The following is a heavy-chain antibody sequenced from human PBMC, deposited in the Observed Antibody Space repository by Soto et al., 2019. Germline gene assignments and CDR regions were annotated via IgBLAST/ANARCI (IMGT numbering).Heavy chain of an antibody. Sequence: GEPLKISCKGSGYSFTSYWIGWVRQMPGKGLEWMGIIYPGDSDTRYSPSFQGQATISADKSISTAYLQWSSLKASDTAMYYCARQGIAAAGAYYYYYYGMDVWGQGTTVTVSS. J-gene: IGHJ6*02. D-gene: IGHD6-13*01. CDR3: ARQGIAAAGAYYYYYYGMDV. V-gene: IGHV5-51*01. CDR1: GYSFTSYW. CDR2: IYPGDSDT.